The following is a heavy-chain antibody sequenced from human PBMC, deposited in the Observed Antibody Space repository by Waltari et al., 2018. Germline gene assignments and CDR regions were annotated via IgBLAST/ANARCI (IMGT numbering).Heavy chain of an antibody. J-gene: IGHJ4*02. V-gene: IGHV3-53*02. Sequence: EVQLVETGGGLIQPGGSLRLSCAASGFTVSSNYMSWVRQAPGKGLEWVSVIYSGGSTYYADSVKGRFTISRDNSKNTLYLQMNSLRAEDTAVYYCAREYYDSSGYYYIDYWGQGILVTVSS. CDR2: IYSGGST. CDR1: GFTVSSNY. CDR3: AREYYDSSGYYYIDY. D-gene: IGHD3-22*01.